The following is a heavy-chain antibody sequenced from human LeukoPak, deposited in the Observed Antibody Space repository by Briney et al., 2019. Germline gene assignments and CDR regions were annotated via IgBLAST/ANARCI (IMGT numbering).Heavy chain of an antibody. CDR1: GFTFSSYS. Sequence: GGSLRLSCAASGFTFSSYSMNWVRQAPGKGLEWVSSISSSSSYIYYADSVKGRFTISRDNAKSTLYLQMNSLRAGDTAVYYCARAAYCGGDCYSVDYWGQGTLVTVSS. D-gene: IGHD2-21*01. J-gene: IGHJ4*02. CDR2: ISSSSSYI. CDR3: ARAAYCGGDCYSVDY. V-gene: IGHV3-21*01.